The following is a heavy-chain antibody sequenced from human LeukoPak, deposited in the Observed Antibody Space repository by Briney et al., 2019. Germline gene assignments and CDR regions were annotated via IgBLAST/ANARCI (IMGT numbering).Heavy chain of an antibody. Sequence: PGGSLRLSCAASGFTFSSYEMNWVRQAPGKGLEWVSYISSSGSTIYYADSVKGRFTISRDNAKNSLYLQMNSLRAEDTAVYYCARTGDILTGYYFDYWGQGTLVTVSS. J-gene: IGHJ4*02. CDR3: ARTGDILTGYYFDY. CDR2: ISSSGSTI. D-gene: IGHD3-9*01. CDR1: GFTFSSYE. V-gene: IGHV3-48*03.